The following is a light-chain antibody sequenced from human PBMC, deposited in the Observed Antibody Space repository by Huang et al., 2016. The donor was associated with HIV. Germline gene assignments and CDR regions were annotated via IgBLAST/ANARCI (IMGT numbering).Light chain of an antibody. Sequence: RLTQSPSSLSASVGDTVIISCRASQDIGTSLAWYQQKTGGAPKLLIAGASTLQSGGPSRFSGDSVGTYITLFINNLQPEDFATYYCQQLHSYPITFGQGTRLDIK. J-gene: IGKJ5*01. CDR1: QDIGTS. V-gene: IGKV1-9*01. CDR2: GAS. CDR3: QQLHSYPIT.